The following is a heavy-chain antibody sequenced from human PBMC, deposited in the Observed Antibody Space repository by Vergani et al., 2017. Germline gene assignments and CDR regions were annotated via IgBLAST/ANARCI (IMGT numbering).Heavy chain of an antibody. Sequence: QVQLQESGPGLVKPSETLSLTCTVSGGSISSYYWSWIRQPPGKGLEWIGYIYYSGSTNYNPSLKSRVTISVDTSKNQFSLKLSSVTAADTAVYYCAGGFNYWVTNDAFDIWGQGTMVTVSS. D-gene: IGHD4-17*01. CDR3: AGGFNYWVTNDAFDI. V-gene: IGHV4-59*01. CDR2: IYYSGST. J-gene: IGHJ3*02. CDR1: GGSISSYY.